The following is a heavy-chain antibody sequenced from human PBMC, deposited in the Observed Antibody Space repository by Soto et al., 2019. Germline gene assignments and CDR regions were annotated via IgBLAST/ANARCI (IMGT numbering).Heavy chain of an antibody. J-gene: IGHJ5*02. Sequence: ASVKVSCKASGYTFSNYGMSWVRQAPGQGLEWMGWISAPSGKTNYAKKFQGRVTLTTDTSTSTAYMELRSLRSDDTAVYFCARDCPIPPATPDNRYDPRGQGTPVTVSS. V-gene: IGHV1-18*01. CDR1: GYTFSNYG. D-gene: IGHD2-2*02. CDR3: ARDCPIPPATPDNRYDP. CDR2: ISAPSGKT.